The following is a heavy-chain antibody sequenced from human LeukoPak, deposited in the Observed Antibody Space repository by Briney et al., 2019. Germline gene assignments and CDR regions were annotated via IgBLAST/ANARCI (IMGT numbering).Heavy chain of an antibody. CDR2: ISSSSSYI. J-gene: IGHJ3*02. CDR1: GFTFSSYS. CDR3: AEGHEGRNWALDI. Sequence: GGSLRLSCAASGFTFSSYSMNWVRQAPGKGLEWVSSISSSSSYIYYADSVKGRFTISRDNAKNSLYLQMNSLRAEDTALYYCAEGHEGRNWALDIWGQGTMVTVSS. V-gene: IGHV3-21*04.